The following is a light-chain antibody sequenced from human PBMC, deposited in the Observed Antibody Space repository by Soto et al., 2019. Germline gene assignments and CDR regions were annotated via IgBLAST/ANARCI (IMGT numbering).Light chain of an antibody. J-gene: IGKJ3*01. CDR2: LGS. CDR3: MQSPQVTFT. V-gene: IGKV2-28*01. CDR1: QSLLHSNGYNY. Sequence: DIVMTQSPLSLPVTPGEPASISCRSSQSLLHSNGYNYLDWYLQKPGQSPQLVIYLGSNRLSGVHETYSGSGSGTDFTLKISRVEAEYVGVYYYMQSPQVTFTFGPGTRVDIK.